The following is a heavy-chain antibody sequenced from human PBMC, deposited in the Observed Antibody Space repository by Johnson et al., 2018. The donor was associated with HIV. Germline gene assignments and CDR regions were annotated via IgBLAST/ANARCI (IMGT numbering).Heavy chain of an antibody. V-gene: IGHV3-11*04. CDR3: ASRPGGDFCSGGSCRPNPYDGFDI. Sequence: QVQLVESGGGLIQPGGSLRLSCAASGFTFSDYYMTWVRQAPGKGLEWVSYISSSGSTIYSADSVKGRFTISRDNAKNSLYLQMNSLRAEDTAVYYCASRPGGDFCSGGSCRPNPYDGFDIWGQGTKVTVSS. D-gene: IGHD2-15*01. CDR2: ISSSGSTI. J-gene: IGHJ3*02. CDR1: GFTFSDYY.